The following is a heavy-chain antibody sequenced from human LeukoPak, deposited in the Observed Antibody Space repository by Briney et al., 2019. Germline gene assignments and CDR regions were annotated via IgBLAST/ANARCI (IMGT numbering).Heavy chain of an antibody. CDR3: ARAKSSSSEEYFDY. CDR2: ISSSSSYI. J-gene: IGHJ4*02. V-gene: IGHV3-21*01. D-gene: IGHD6-6*01. Sequence: PGGSLRLSCAASGFTFSSYSMNWVRQAPGKGLEWVSSISSSSSYIYYADSVKGRFTISRDNAKNSLYLQMNSLRAEDTAVYYCARAKSSSSEEYFDYWGQGTLVTVSS. CDR1: GFTFSSYS.